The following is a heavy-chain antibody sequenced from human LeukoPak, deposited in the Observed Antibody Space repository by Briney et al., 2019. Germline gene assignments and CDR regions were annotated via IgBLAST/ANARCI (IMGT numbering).Heavy chain of an antibody. Sequence: SETLSLTCTVSGGSISSSSYYWGWIRQPPGKGLEWIGSIYYSGSTYYNPSLKSRVTISVDTSKNQFSLKLSSVTAADTAVYYCATLSGRSSYGMDVWGQGTTVTVSS. CDR2: IYYSGST. CDR3: ATLSGRSSYGMDV. V-gene: IGHV4-39*01. D-gene: IGHD6-13*01. J-gene: IGHJ6*02. CDR1: GGSISSSSYY.